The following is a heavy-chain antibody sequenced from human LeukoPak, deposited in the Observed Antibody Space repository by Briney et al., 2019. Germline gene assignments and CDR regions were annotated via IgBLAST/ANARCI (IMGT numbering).Heavy chain of an antibody. CDR3: ARQRYSSSWYYFDY. Sequence: PGGSLRLSCAASGFTFSSYEMNWVRQAPGKGLEWVSYISSSGSTIYYADSVKGRFTISRDNAKNSLYLQMNSLRAEDTAVYYCARQRYSSSWYYFDYWGQGTLVTVSS. CDR1: GFTFSSYE. D-gene: IGHD6-13*01. CDR2: ISSSGSTI. V-gene: IGHV3-48*03. J-gene: IGHJ4*02.